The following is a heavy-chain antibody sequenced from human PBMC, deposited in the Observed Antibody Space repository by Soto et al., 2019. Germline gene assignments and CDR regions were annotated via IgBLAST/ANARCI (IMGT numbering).Heavy chain of an antibody. CDR3: AREITTLGWFDP. V-gene: IGHV4-59*12. CDR2: ICYSGST. D-gene: IGHD3-22*01. Sequence: PSETLSLTCTVSGGSISSYYWSWIRQPPGKGLEWIGYICYSGSTNYNPSLKSRVTISVDTSKNQFSLKLSSVTAADTAVYYCAREITTLGWFDPWGQGTLVTVSS. J-gene: IGHJ5*02. CDR1: GGSISSYY.